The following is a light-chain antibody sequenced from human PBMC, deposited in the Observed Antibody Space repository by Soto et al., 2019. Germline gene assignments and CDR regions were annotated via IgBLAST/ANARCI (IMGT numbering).Light chain of an antibody. Sequence: QSVLTQPASVSGSPGQSITISCTGTSSDIGNYDFVSWYQQVPGTAPKAMIYEVSSRPSGVSNRFSGSKSGNTASLPISGLQAEYEDYYYCSSYTTSTSFILFGGGTKLNVL. CDR3: SSYTTSTSFIL. CDR1: SSDIGNYDF. CDR2: EVS. J-gene: IGLJ2*01. V-gene: IGLV2-14*01.